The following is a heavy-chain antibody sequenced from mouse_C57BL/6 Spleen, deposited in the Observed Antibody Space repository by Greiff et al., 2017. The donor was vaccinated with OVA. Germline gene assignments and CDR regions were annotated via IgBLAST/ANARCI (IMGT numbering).Heavy chain of an antibody. J-gene: IGHJ4*01. CDR2: IRRKSNNYAT. CDR1: GFSFNTYA. V-gene: IGHV10-1*01. Sequence: DVHLVESGGGLVQPKGSLKLSCAASGFSFNTYAMNWVRQAPGTGLEWVARIRRKSNNYATYYADSVKDRFTISRDDSESMLYLQMNNLKTEDTAMYYCVRHPMVRDYYAMDYWGQGTSVTVSS. CDR3: VRHPMVRDYYAMDY. D-gene: IGHD2-2*01.